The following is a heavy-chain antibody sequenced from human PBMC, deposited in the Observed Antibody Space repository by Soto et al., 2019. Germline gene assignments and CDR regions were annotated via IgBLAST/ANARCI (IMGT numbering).Heavy chain of an antibody. J-gene: IGHJ4*02. CDR1: GFPFSTYP. CDR2: ISYDGSNK. V-gene: IGHV3-30-3*01. Sequence: GGSRNLSFAPPGFPFSTYPFNWSRQAPGKGLEWVAVISYDGSNKYYADSVKGRFTISRDNSKNTLYLQMNSLRAEDTAVYYCARDYCSGGSCYRSPSDYWGQGTLVTVSS. D-gene: IGHD2-15*01. CDR3: ARDYCSGGSCYRSPSDY.